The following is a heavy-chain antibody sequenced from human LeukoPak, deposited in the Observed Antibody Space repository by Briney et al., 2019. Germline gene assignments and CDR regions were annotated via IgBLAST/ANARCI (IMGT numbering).Heavy chain of an antibody. D-gene: IGHD3-10*01. CDR1: AFTFSTYW. CDR2: IKQDGSEK. Sequence: GGSLRLSCAASAFTFSTYWMTWVRQAPGKGLEWVANIKQDGSEKYFVDSVKGRFTISRDDAKNSLYLQMNSLRAEDTAVYYCARLPELPGFGDYWGPGTLVTVSS. CDR3: ARLPELPGFGDY. V-gene: IGHV3-7*01. J-gene: IGHJ4*02.